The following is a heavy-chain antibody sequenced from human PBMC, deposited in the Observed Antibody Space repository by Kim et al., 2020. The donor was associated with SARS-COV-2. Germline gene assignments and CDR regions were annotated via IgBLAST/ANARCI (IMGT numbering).Heavy chain of an antibody. Sequence: SETLSLTCTVSGGSISSYYWSWIRQPPGKGLEWIGYIYYSGSTNYNPSLKSRVTISVDTSKNQFSLKLSSVTAADTAVYYCAISEVVMGADYYYYYGMDVWGQGTTVTVSS. CDR2: IYYSGST. D-gene: IGHD2-15*01. V-gene: IGHV4-59*08. J-gene: IGHJ6*02. CDR3: AISEVVMGADYYYYYGMDV. CDR1: GGSISSYY.